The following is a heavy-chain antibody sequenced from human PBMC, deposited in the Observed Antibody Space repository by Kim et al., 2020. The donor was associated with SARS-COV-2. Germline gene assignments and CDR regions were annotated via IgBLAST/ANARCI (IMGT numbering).Heavy chain of an antibody. CDR2: ISSSSSYI. D-gene: IGHD6-6*01. J-gene: IGHJ6*02. CDR3: AREVSSIVARPHYYGMDV. Sequence: GGSLRLSCAASGFTFSSYSMNWVRQAPGKGLEWVSSISSSSSYIYYADSVKGRFTISRDNAKNSLYLQMNSLRAEDTAVYYCAREVSSIVARPHYYGMDVWGQGTTVTVSS. CDR1: GFTFSSYS. V-gene: IGHV3-21*01.